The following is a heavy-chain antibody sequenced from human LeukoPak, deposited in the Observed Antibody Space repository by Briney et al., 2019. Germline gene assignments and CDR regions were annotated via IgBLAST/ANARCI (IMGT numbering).Heavy chain of an antibody. CDR2: ISYDGSNK. J-gene: IGHJ4*02. D-gene: IGHD3-3*01. CDR3: ARDSLYYDFWSGFLFSY. Sequence: GGSLRLSCAASGFTFSSYAMHWVRQAPGKGLEWVAVISYDGSNKYYADSVKGRFTISRDNSKNTLYLQMNSLRAEDTAVYYCARDSLYYDFWSGFLFSYWGQGTLVTVSS. CDR1: GFTFSSYA. V-gene: IGHV3-30-3*01.